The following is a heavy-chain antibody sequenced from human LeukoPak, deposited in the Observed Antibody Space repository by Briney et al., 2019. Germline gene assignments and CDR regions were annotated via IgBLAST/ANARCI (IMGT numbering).Heavy chain of an antibody. CDR2: IDHSGST. D-gene: IGHD3-10*01. J-gene: IGHJ5*02. CDR1: GGTFRGYY. V-gene: IGHV4-34*01. Sequence: PSETLSLTCAVSGGTFRGYYWSCIRQPPGKGLAWIGEIDHSGSTNYNPSLESRLTLSVDTSKSQVSLNLNSVTAADTAVYYCARGLRFHVGSGNWFDLWGQGTLVTVSS. CDR3: ARGLRFHVGSGNWFDL.